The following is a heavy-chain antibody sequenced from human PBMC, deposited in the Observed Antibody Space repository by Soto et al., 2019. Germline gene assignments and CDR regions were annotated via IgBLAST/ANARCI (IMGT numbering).Heavy chain of an antibody. J-gene: IGHJ4*02. CDR2: IYYSGST. CDR3: ARVRSSGDSLGY. Sequence: PGGSLRLSCAASGFTFTNYEMSWVRQAPGKGLEWIVYIYYSGSTNYNPSLNSRVTISVDTSKNQFSLKLSSVTAADTAVYYCARVRSSGDSLGYWGQGTLVTVSS. CDR1: GFTFTNYE. D-gene: IGHD3-22*01. V-gene: IGHV4-59*01.